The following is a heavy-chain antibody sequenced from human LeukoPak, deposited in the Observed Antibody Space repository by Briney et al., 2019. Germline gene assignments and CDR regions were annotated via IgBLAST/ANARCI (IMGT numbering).Heavy chain of an antibody. J-gene: IGHJ4*02. V-gene: IGHV3-21*01. D-gene: IGHD3-10*01. CDR1: GFTFSSYS. Sequence: GESLKISCAASGFTFSSYSMNWVRQAPGKGLEWVSSISSSSSYIYYADSVKGRFTISRDNAKNSLYLQMNSLRAEDTAVYYCAREYYYGSGSHRTDYWGQGTLVTVSS. CDR2: ISSSSSYI. CDR3: AREYYYGSGSHRTDY.